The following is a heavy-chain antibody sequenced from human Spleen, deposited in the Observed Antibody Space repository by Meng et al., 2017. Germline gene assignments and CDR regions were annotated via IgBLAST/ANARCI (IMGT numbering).Heavy chain of an antibody. V-gene: IGHV4-34*01. CDR3: ARGPTTMAHDFDY. CDR1: GGSFSDYY. CDR2: INHSGST. J-gene: IGHJ4*02. D-gene: IGHD4-11*01. Sequence: QVQVQQWGAGLLKPSETLSLTCVVSGGSFSDYYWSWIRQPPGKGLECIGEINHSGSTNYNPSLESRATISVDTSQNNLSLKLSSVTAADSAVYYCARGPTTMAHDFDYWGQGTLVTVSS.